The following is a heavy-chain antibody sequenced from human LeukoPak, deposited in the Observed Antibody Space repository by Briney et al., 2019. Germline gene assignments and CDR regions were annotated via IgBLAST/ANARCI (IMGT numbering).Heavy chain of an antibody. CDR3: ARHTTSWQFFGY. CDR1: GVSISGSSYY. D-gene: IGHD2-2*01. CDR2: IFYSGST. Sequence: SETLSLTSTVSGVSISGSSYYWGWIRQPPGKGLEWIGSIFYSGSTFYNPSLKSRVTISVDTSKNQFSLKLSSVTAADTALYYCARHTTSWQFFGYWGQGTLVTVSS. J-gene: IGHJ4*02. V-gene: IGHV4-39*01.